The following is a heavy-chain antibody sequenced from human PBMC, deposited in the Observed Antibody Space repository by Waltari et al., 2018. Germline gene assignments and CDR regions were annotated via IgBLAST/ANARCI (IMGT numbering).Heavy chain of an antibody. Sequence: EVQLVESGGGLVQPGGSLRLSCAASGFTFSSYWMHWLRHAPGKGLVWVSRINTDGSSTSYADSVKVRFTISRDNAKNTLYLQMNSLRAEDTAVYYCARVYLIWWALGLNNFDYWGQGTLVTVSS. CDR1: GFTFSSYW. D-gene: IGHD2-8*02. CDR2: INTDGSST. J-gene: IGHJ4*02. V-gene: IGHV3-74*01. CDR3: ARVYLIWWALGLNNFDY.